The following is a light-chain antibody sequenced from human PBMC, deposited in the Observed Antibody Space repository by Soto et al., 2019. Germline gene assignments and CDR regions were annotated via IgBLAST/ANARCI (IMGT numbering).Light chain of an antibody. CDR3: AAWDDSLNGYV. V-gene: IGLV2-14*02. J-gene: IGLJ1*01. Sequence: QSVLTEPASVSGSPGQSITIPCTGTSGDVGSYNLVSWYQQHPGKAPKLLIYEVTERPSGVSNRFSGSKSGNTASLAISGLQSEDEADYYCAAWDDSLNGYVFGTGTKVTVL. CDR2: EVT. CDR1: SGDVGSYNL.